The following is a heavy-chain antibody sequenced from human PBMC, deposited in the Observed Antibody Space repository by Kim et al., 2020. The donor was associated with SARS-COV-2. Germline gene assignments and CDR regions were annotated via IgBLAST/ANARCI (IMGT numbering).Heavy chain of an antibody. Sequence: ASVKVSCKASGYTFTGYYMHWVRQAPGQGLEWMGRINPNSGGTNYAQKFQGRVTMTRDTSISTAYMELSRLRSDDTAVYYCARLLGYCSGGSCYRRGEWDYWGQGTLVTVSS. CDR1: GYTFTGYY. CDR2: INPNSGGT. J-gene: IGHJ4*02. D-gene: IGHD2-15*01. V-gene: IGHV1-2*06. CDR3: ARLLGYCSGGSCYRRGEWDY.